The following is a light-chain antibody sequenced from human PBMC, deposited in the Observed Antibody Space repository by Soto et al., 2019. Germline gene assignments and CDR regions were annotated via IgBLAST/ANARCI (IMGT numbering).Light chain of an antibody. CDR1: QAVGNN. J-gene: IGKJ2*01. CDR3: QKYTRAPYT. Sequence: DIQMTQSPSSLSASVGDRVTLSCRASQAVGNNLAWYQQKPGKVPKLLIYDASTWKLGVPPRFSGSRSGTEFTITISSRQPEDVANYFCQKYTRAPYTFGQGTKLEIK. V-gene: IGKV1-27*01. CDR2: DAS.